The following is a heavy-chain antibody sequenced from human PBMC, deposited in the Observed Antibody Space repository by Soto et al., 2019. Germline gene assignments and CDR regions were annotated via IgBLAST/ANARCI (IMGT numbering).Heavy chain of an antibody. CDR1: GFTFSANA. Sequence: QEQLVESGGDVVQPGRSLTLSCAASGFTFSANAMHWVRQAPGKGLEWVAVIAYDGTIKIYRDSVKGRFTISRDDSKSTLYLLMNSLRHEDTAVYYCARDKIKGAPYYLDSWGQGTLVTVSS. D-gene: IGHD1-26*01. V-gene: IGHV3-30-3*01. J-gene: IGHJ4*02. CDR2: IAYDGTIK. CDR3: ARDKIKGAPYYLDS.